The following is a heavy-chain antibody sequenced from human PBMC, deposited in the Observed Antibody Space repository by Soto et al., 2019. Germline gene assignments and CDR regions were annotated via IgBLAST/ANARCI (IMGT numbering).Heavy chain of an antibody. D-gene: IGHD2-15*01. CDR3: ARHPLRYCSGGSCYSDYYYGLDL. CDR2: IDPSDSYT. V-gene: IGHV5-10-1*01. J-gene: IGHJ6*02. CDR1: GYSFTSYW. Sequence: PGESLKISCKGSGYSFTSYWISWVRQMPGKGLEWMGRIDPSDSYTDYSPSFQGHVTISADKSISTAYLQWSSLKASDTAMYYCARHPLRYCSGGSCYSDYYYGLDLWGQGTTVTVSS.